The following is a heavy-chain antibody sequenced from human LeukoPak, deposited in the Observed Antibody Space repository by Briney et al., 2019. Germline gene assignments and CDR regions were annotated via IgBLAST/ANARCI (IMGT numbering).Heavy chain of an antibody. V-gene: IGHV1-2*02. CDR3: AREGMGGTTLFDY. CDR2: INPNSGGT. D-gene: IGHD1-26*01. Sequence: ASVKVSCKASGYTFTGYHLHWVRQAPGQGLEWMGWINPNSGGTNYAQKFQGRVTMTRDTSISTAYMELSRLRSDDTALYYCAREGMGGTTLFDYWGQGTLVTVSS. CDR1: GYTFTGYH. J-gene: IGHJ4*02.